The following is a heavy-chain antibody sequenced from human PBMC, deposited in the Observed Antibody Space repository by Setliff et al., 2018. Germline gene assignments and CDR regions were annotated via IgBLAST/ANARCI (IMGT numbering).Heavy chain of an antibody. CDR3: ARDKGYDSSGYYNPWSGTSITAPHDAFDI. CDR2: INPNNGGT. D-gene: IGHD3-22*01. V-gene: IGHV1-2*02. CDR1: QYTFTAYY. Sequence: ASVKVSCKASQYTFTAYYLHWVRQAPGQGLEWMGWINPNNGGTKYAQKFQGRVTMTRDTSISTGYMELSRLRSEDTAVYYCARDKGYDSSGYYNPWSGTSITAPHDAFDIWGQGTMVTVSS. J-gene: IGHJ3*02.